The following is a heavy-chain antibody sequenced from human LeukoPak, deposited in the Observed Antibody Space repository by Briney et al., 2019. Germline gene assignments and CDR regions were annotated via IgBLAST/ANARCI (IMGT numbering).Heavy chain of an antibody. J-gene: IGHJ4*02. CDR3: ARPTHRLTVTTAIDY. D-gene: IGHD4-17*01. V-gene: IGHV1-2*02. CDR2: INPKNGAT. CDR1: GYTFTGFY. Sequence: ASVTVSCTPSGYTFTGFYIHWVRQAPGQGLQWMGWINPKNGATKYSQSFRGRVTMTRDTSIDTAYMELSSLTSDDTAIYYCARPTHRLTVTTAIDYWGQGTLVTVSS.